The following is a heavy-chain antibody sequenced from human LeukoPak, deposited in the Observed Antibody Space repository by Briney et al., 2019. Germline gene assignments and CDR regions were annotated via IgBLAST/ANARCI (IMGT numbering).Heavy chain of an antibody. CDR3: ARDPWYSGSYDFDS. CDR2: ISAYNGNT. J-gene: IGHJ4*02. Sequence: ASVKVSCKGSGYTFTSYGISWVRQAPGQGLEWMGWISAYNGNTNYAQKLQGRVTMTTDTSTSTAYMELRSLRSDDTAVYYCARDPWYSGSYDFDSWGQGTLVTVSS. CDR1: GYTFTSYG. D-gene: IGHD1-26*01. V-gene: IGHV1-18*01.